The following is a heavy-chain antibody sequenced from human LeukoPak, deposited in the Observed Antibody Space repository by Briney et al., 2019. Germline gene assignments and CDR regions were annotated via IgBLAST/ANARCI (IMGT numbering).Heavy chain of an antibody. CDR1: GFRFSDNW. Sequence: QPGGSLRLSCAASGFRFSDNWMSWVRHAPGKGLEWLANIKQDGSEEYYVDSVKGRFTISRDNAKNSLYLQMNSLRAEDTAVYYCASGRQLGYWGQGTLVTVSS. D-gene: IGHD6-13*01. CDR3: ASGRQLGY. CDR2: IKQDGSEE. J-gene: IGHJ4*02. V-gene: IGHV3-7*01.